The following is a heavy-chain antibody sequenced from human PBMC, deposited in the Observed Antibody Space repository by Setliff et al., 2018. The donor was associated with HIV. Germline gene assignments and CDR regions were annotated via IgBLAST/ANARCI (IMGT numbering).Heavy chain of an antibody. CDR1: GYIFTSYW. D-gene: IGHD3-3*01. CDR2: IYPRDSDT. V-gene: IGHV5-51*01. Sequence: GESLKISCQGSGYIFTSYWIGWVRQMPGKGLEWMGIIYPRDSDTKYSPSFQGQVTISADKAINTAYLQWSSLRASDTAMYYCARHFGISYRSPFDPWGQGTLVTVS. CDR3: ARHFGISYRSPFDP. J-gene: IGHJ5*02.